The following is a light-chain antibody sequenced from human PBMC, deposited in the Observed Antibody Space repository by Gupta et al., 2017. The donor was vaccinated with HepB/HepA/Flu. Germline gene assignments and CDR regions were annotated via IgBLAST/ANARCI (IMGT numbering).Light chain of an antibody. Sequence: IQVTQSPPSVSASFGDRVTMTCRASLDIRNDLNWYQQKPGRAPKLLIFDATSLETGGPARCSGSGGGTESVLTIDSGHPDEIGTYFCHHTHCQSPPFTFGHGTRVD. J-gene: IGKJ3*01. CDR3: HHTHCQSPPFT. CDR1: LDIRND. CDR2: DAT. V-gene: IGKV1-33*01.